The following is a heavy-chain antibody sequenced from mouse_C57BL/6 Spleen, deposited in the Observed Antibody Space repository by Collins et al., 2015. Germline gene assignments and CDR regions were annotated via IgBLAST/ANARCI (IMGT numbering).Heavy chain of an antibody. Sequence: NGGTNYNEKFKSKATLTVDKSSSTAYMQLSSLTSEDSAVYYCAREFGYYGSSDAMDYWGQGTSVTVSS. CDR3: AREFGYYGSSDAMDY. J-gene: IGHJ4*01. D-gene: IGHD1-1*01. CDR2: NGGT. V-gene: IGHV1-53*01.